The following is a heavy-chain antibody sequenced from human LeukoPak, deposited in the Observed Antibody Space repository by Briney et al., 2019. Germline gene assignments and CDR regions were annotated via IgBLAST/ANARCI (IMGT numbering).Heavy chain of an antibody. V-gene: IGHV1-2*06. CDR1: GYTFTNYY. CDR3: ASLYDIVGTTVDY. J-gene: IGHJ4*02. Sequence: ASVKVSCKPSGYTFTNYYIHWVRQAPGQGLEWMGRIDPNTGGTKSAKNFQGRVTMTRDTSIGTAYMALSGLRSDDTAVYYCASLYDIVGTTVDYWGQGTLVTVSS. CDR2: IDPNTGGT. D-gene: IGHD3-9*01.